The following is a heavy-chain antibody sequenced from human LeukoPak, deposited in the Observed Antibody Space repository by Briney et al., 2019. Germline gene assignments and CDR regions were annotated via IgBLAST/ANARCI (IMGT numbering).Heavy chain of an antibody. V-gene: IGHV3-30*03. J-gene: IGHJ4*02. D-gene: IGHD6-19*01. CDR1: GFTFSNYG. CDR2: ISYDESNK. Sequence: PGGSLRLSCAASGFTFSNYGMHWVRQAPGKGLEWVAVISYDESNKYYADSVKGRFTISRDNSKNTLYLQMNSLRAEDTAVYYCARDHEQWSVLGYFDYWGQGTLVTVSS. CDR3: ARDHEQWSVLGYFDY.